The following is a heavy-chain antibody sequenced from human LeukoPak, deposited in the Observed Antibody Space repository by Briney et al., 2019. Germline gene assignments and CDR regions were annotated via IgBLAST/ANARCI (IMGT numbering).Heavy chain of an antibody. V-gene: IGHV1-69*04. J-gene: IGHJ4*02. CDR2: IIPILGIA. Sequence: WASVKVSCKASGGTFSSYAISWVRQAPGQGLEWMGRIIPILGIANYAQKFQGRVTITADKSTSTAYMELSSLRSEDTAVYYCARSAVVVPAAWAWGQGTLVTVSS. CDR1: GGTFSSYA. D-gene: IGHD2-2*01. CDR3: ARSAVVVPAAWA.